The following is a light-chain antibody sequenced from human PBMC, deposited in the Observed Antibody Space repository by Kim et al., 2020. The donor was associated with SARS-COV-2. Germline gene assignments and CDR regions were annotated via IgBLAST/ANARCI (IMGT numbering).Light chain of an antibody. J-gene: IGLJ1*01. CDR2: GTN. V-gene: IGLV3-19*01. CDR3: NSRDDV. Sequence: PAVSVALGQTVRITCQGDSLRSYYASWYQQKPGQAPVVVIYGTNNRPSGIPDRFSGSSSGNTAFLTITGAQAEDEADYYCNSRDDVFGTGTKVTVL. CDR1: SLRSYY.